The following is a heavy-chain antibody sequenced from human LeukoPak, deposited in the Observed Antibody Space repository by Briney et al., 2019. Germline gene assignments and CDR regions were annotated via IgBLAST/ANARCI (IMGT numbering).Heavy chain of an antibody. J-gene: IGHJ3*02. CDR3: ARYCSGGSCPRDAFDI. V-gene: IGHV4-59*01. CDR2: IYYSGST. CDR1: GGSISGYY. D-gene: IGHD2-15*01. Sequence: PSETLTLTCTVSGGSISGYYWSWIRQPPGKGLEWIGYIYYSGSTNYNPSLKSRVTISVDTSKIQFSLKLSSVTAADRAVYYCARYCSGGSCPRDAFDIWGQGKMVTVSA.